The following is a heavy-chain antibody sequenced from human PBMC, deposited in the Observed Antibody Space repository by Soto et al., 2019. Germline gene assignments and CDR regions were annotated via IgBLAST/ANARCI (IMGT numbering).Heavy chain of an antibody. Sequence: EVQLVESGGGVVRPGGSLRLSCAASGFTFDDHGMTWVRQAPGKGLEWVSSITWNGATTGYADSVKGRFTISRDNAKNSLYLQMNSLRVEDTALYYCARDGGVVVAVDAFDVWGQGTMVTVSS. CDR2: ITWNGATT. V-gene: IGHV3-20*04. CDR3: ARDGGVVVAVDAFDV. J-gene: IGHJ3*01. CDR1: GFTFDDHG. D-gene: IGHD6-19*01.